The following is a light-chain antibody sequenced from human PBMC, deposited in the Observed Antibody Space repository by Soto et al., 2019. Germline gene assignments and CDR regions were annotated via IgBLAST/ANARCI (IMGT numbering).Light chain of an antibody. Sequence: DIQMTQSPSSLSASVGDRVTITCQARQDISIYLNWYQHKPGKAPKLLIFDASTLETGVPSRFSGSGSGTEFSFTISSLQPEDVATYFCQQYDNLPLTFGGGTKVEI. V-gene: IGKV1-33*01. J-gene: IGKJ4*01. CDR1: QDISIY. CDR3: QQYDNLPLT. CDR2: DAS.